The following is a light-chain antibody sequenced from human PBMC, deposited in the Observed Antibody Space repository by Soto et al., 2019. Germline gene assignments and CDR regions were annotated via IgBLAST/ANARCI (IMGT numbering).Light chain of an antibody. CDR1: QSISSW. CDR3: QQYNSYPLT. V-gene: IGKV1-5*03. J-gene: IGKJ4*01. Sequence: DIQMTQSPSTLSASVGDRVTITCRASQSISSWLAWYQQKPGKAPNLLIYKASSLESGVPSRFSGSGSVTDFTLTMSSLQPDDFATYYCQQYNSYPLTFGGGTKVEIK. CDR2: KAS.